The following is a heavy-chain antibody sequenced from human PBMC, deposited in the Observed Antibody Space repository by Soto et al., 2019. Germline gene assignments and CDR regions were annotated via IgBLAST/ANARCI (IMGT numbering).Heavy chain of an antibody. CDR1: GDSINSGDYY. J-gene: IGHJ5*02. V-gene: IGHV4-61*08. D-gene: IGHD5-18*01. Sequence: SETLSLTCSVSGDSINSGDYYWTWMRQAPGKGLQWVGHVYFSGSTNYDPSLKSRVTISLDTSKNQFSLKLRSVTAGDTAVYYCARVPVDTYMIYWSDPWGQGTLVTVSS. CDR2: VYFSGST. CDR3: ARVPVDTYMIYWSDP.